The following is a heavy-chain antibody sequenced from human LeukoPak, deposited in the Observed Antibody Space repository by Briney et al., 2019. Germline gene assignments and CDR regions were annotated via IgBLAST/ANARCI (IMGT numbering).Heavy chain of an antibody. Sequence: GWSLRLSCAASGFTFSSYSMNWVRQAPGKGLEWVSSISSSSSYIYYADSVKGRFTISRDNAKNSLYLQMNSLRAEDTAVYYCASGGDGYKSADYWGQGTLVTVSS. CDR3: ASGGDGYKSADY. CDR1: GFTFSSYS. J-gene: IGHJ4*02. D-gene: IGHD5-24*01. V-gene: IGHV3-21*01. CDR2: ISSSSSYI.